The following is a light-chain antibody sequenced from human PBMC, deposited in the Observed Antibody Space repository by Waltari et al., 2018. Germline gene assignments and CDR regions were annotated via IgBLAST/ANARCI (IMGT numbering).Light chain of an antibody. Sequence: DIQMTHSPSTLSASVGDRVTISCRASQSVGTWLAWYQQKPGKAPKLLIYMASSLESGVPSRFSGSGSGTEFTLTISGLQPDDFATYSCQQYSSFSTFGQGTKV. V-gene: IGKV1-5*03. J-gene: IGKJ2*01. CDR2: MAS. CDR3: QQYSSFST. CDR1: QSVGTW.